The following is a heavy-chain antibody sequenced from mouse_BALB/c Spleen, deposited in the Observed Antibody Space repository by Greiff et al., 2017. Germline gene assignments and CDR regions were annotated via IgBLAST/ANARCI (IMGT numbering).Heavy chain of an antibody. D-gene: IGHD2-1*01. Sequence: VQLQQSGAELMKPGASVKISCKATGYTFSSYWIEWVKQRPGHGLEWIGEILPGSGSTNYNEKFKGKATFTADTSSNTAYMQLSSLTSEDSAVYYCARKGDYGNLYYFDYWGQGTTLTVSS. CDR3: ARKGDYGNLYYFDY. CDR1: GYTFSSYW. CDR2: ILPGSGST. V-gene: IGHV1-9*01. J-gene: IGHJ2*01.